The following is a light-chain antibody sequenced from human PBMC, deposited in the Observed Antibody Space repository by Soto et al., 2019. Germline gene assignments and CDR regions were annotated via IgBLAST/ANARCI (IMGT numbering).Light chain of an antibody. J-gene: IGKJ4*01. CDR2: DAS. V-gene: IGKV1-5*01. CDR1: QSVSSW. Sequence: DILMTQSPSTLSASVGDRVTVTCRASQSVSSWVAWYQEKPGRGPKLLIYDASTWQSGVPSRFIGSGSGTEFTLTIAGLQPDDFATYYCQHYNSYPLTFGGGTKVDIK. CDR3: QHYNSYPLT.